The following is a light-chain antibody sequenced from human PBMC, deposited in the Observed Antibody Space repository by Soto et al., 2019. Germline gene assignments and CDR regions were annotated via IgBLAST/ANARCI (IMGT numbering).Light chain of an antibody. V-gene: IGKV1-27*01. CDR2: AAS. Sequence: DIQMTQSPSSLSASVGDRVTITCRASQGISNYLAWYQQKPGKVPKLLIYAASTLKSGVPARFSGSGSGTDFTITLSSLQPEDVATYYCQKYNSAPRTFGQGTKVELK. J-gene: IGKJ1*01. CDR1: QGISNY. CDR3: QKYNSAPRT.